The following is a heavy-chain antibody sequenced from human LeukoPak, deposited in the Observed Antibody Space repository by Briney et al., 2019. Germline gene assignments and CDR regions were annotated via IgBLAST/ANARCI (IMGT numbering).Heavy chain of an antibody. J-gene: IGHJ4*02. CDR2: ISNNGGYT. V-gene: IGHV3-23*01. Sequence: HPGGSLRLSCAASGFTVSSNYMSWVRQAPGKGLEWVSAISNNGGYTYYADSVQGRFTISRDNSKSTLCLQMNSLRAEDTAVYYCAKQLGYCSDGSCYFPYWGQGTLVTVSS. D-gene: IGHD2-15*01. CDR1: GFTVSSNY. CDR3: AKQLGYCSDGSCYFPY.